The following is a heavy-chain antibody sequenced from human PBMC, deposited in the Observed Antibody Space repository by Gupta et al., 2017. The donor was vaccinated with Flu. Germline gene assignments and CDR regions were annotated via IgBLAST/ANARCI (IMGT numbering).Heavy chain of an antibody. Sequence: AASGFTFSNLAMTWVRQAPGKGLECVSGISARADSTYYADYVKGRFNVSRDNSMNTLYLQMNSLKIEDSAVYYCARDKAYQGWFDSWGQGTRVTVS. J-gene: IGHJ5*02. V-gene: IGHV3-23*01. CDR2: ISARADST. CDR3: ARDKAYQGWFDS. CDR1: GFTFSNLA.